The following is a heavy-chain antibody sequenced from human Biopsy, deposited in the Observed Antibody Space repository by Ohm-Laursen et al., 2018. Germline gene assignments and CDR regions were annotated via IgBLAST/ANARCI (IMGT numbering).Heavy chain of an antibody. V-gene: IGHV4-34*01. D-gene: IGHD3-22*01. J-gene: IGHJ5*02. CDR2: INHSGST. CDR3: ARDYDTSGYYYVS. CDR1: GESFSGYY. Sequence: SQTLSLTCAVYGESFSGYYWTWIRQPPGKGLEWIGEINHSGSTDYNPSLKSRVTISVDTSKNQFSLKLNSVTAADTAVYYCARDYDTSGYYYVSWGQGTLVTVSS.